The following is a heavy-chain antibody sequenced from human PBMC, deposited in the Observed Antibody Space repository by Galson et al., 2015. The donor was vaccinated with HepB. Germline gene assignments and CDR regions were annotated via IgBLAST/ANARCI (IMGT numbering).Heavy chain of an antibody. J-gene: IGHJ5*02. CDR3: AKGGYYYGSGSYYEDHRFDP. V-gene: IGHV3-9*01. CDR1: GFTFDDYA. D-gene: IGHD3-10*01. CDR2: ISWNSGSI. Sequence: SLRLSCAASGFTFDDYAMHWVRQAPGKGLEWVSGISWNSGSIGYADSVKGRFTISRDNAKNSLYPQMNSLRAEDTALYYCAKGGYYYGSGSYYEDHRFDPWGQGTLVTVSS.